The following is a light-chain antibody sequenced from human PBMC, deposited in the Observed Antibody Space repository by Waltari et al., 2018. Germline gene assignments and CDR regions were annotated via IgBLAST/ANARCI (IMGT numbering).Light chain of an antibody. CDR3: LQYLSSPHT. CDR1: QSVSSSF. J-gene: IGKJ2*01. V-gene: IGKV3-20*01. Sequence: EIVLTQSPDTLSLSPGERATLSCRASQSVSSSFAWYQQKPGQAPRRLFYGASNRATGIPDRFSGSGSGTDFTLTISRLEPEDFVVYYCLQYLSSPHTFGQGTKLEIK. CDR2: GAS.